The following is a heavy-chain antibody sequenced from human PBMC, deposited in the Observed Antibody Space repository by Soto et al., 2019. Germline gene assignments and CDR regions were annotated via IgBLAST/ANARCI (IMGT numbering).Heavy chain of an antibody. Sequence: NPSETLSLTCVVHGWSFSGYNWSWIRQPPGKGLGWIGEINHSGSTNYNPSLKSRVTISVDTSKNQFSLKLSSVTAADTAVYYCARNGSYYDFWSGYYFGGGMDVWGQGTTVTVSS. CDR3: ARNGSYYDFWSGYYFGGGMDV. CDR1: GWSFSGYN. J-gene: IGHJ6*02. V-gene: IGHV4-34*01. CDR2: INHSGST. D-gene: IGHD3-3*01.